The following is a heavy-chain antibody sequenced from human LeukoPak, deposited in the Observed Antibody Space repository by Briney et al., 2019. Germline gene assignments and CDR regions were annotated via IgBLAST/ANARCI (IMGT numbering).Heavy chain of an antibody. J-gene: IGHJ1*01. Sequence: PSETLSLTCTVSGGSISSYYWSWIRQPPGKGLEWIGYIYYSGSTNYNPSLKSRVTISVDTSKNQFSLKLSSVTAADTAVYYCARVDWGITGTVGYFQHWGQGTLVTVSS. CDR3: ARVDWGITGTVGYFQH. V-gene: IGHV4-59*01. D-gene: IGHD1-7*01. CDR2: IYYSGST. CDR1: GGSISSYY.